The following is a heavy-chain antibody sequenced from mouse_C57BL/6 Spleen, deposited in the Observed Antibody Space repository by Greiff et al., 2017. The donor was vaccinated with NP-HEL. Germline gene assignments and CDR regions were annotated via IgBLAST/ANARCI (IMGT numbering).Heavy chain of an antibody. J-gene: IGHJ4*01. V-gene: IGHV1-81*01. CDR3: ARYDGYPYYYAMDY. D-gene: IGHD2-2*01. CDR1: GYTFTSYG. CDR2: IYPRSGNT. Sequence: VQLQQSGAELARPGASVKLSCKASGYTFTSYGISWVKQRTGQGLEWIGEIYPRSGNTYYNEKFKGKATLTADKSSSTAYMELRSLTSEDSAVYFCARYDGYPYYYAMDYWGQGTSVTVSS.